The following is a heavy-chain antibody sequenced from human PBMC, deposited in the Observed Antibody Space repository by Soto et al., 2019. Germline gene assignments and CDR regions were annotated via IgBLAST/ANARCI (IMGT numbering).Heavy chain of an antibody. J-gene: IGHJ4*02. Sequence: EVQLVESGGGLVQPGGSLRLSCAASGFTFSSYDMHWVRQATGKGLEWVSAIGTAGDTYYPGSVKGRFTISRENAKNSLYLQMNSLRAGDTAVYYCARASGYYDKTPFDYWGQGTLVTVSS. CDR1: GFTFSSYD. CDR3: ARASGYYDKTPFDY. CDR2: IGTAGDT. V-gene: IGHV3-13*01. D-gene: IGHD3-22*01.